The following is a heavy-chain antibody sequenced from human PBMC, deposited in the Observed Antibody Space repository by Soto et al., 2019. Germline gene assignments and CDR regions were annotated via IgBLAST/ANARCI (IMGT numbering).Heavy chain of an antibody. CDR2: ISAYNGNT. Sequence: QVQLVQSGAEVKKPGASVKVSCKASGYTFTSYGISWVRQAPGQGLEWMGWISAYNGNTNYAQKLQGRVTMTTDTARSTGCREVGGLRCDNTAVYFCARGGGGGDYGGNSALGDYYYYGMDVWGQGTTVTVSS. CDR1: GYTFTSYG. CDR3: ARGGGGGDYGGNSALGDYYYYGMDV. D-gene: IGHD4-17*01. J-gene: IGHJ6*02. V-gene: IGHV1-18*01.